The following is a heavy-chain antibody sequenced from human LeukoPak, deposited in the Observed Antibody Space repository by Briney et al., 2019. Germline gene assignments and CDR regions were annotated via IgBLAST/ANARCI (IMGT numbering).Heavy chain of an antibody. Sequence: GVTLTLYCAASGFTFTSNAMNWLPQAPGQEWEGFTGISGCGDNTYYAESVKGRFTMSRDNSKSTFYMQMNSLRAEDTAVYYCAKVPRGGYSGGYYFDYWGQGTLVTVSS. CDR1: GFTFTSNA. V-gene: IGHV3-23*01. CDR2: ISGCGDNT. CDR3: AKVPRGGYSGGYYFDY. J-gene: IGHJ4*02. D-gene: IGHD1-26*01.